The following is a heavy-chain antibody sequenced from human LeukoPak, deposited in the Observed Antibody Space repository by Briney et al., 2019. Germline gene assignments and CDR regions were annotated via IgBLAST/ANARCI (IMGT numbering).Heavy chain of an antibody. CDR1: GFSLSTSGVG. V-gene: IGHV2-5*01. J-gene: IGHJ4*02. CDR3: AHIIPAGSVVATWPFDY. D-gene: IGHD5-12*01. Sequence: ESGPTLVKPPQTLTLTSTFSGFSLSTSGVGVGWFRQPPGKALEWLALTYWNDDNRYSSSLRNRLTITKDTSKNQVVLTMTNMDPVDTATYYCAHIIPAGSVVATWPFDYWGQGTLVTVSS. CDR2: TYWNDDN.